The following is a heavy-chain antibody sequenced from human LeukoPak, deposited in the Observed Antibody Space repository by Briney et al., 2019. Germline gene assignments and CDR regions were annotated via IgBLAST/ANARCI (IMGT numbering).Heavy chain of an antibody. J-gene: IGHJ4*02. CDR3: ARDRDAWFGELSSFDY. CDR2: ISSSGSTI. CDR1: GFTFSDYY. D-gene: IGHD3-10*01. V-gene: IGHV3-11*01. Sequence: GRSLRLSCAASGFTFSDYYMSWIRQAPGKGLEWVSYISSSGSTIYYADSVKGRFTISRDNAKNSLYLQMNSLRAEDTAVYYCARDRDAWFGELSSFDYWGQGTLVTVSS.